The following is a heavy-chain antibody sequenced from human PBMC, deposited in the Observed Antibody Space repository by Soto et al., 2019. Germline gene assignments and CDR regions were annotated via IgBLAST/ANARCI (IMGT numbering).Heavy chain of an antibody. CDR1: GFTFSDHY. Sequence: EVQLVESGGGLVQPGGSLRLSCAASGFTFSDHYMDWVRQAPGKGLEWVGRTRNKANSYTTEYAASVKGRFIISRDDSKHSLYLQMNSLKTEDTAVYYCAREVREDYHGSFTSIGGEAYFDYWGQGTLVTVSS. D-gene: IGHD3-10*01. CDR2: TRNKANSYTT. V-gene: IGHV3-72*01. CDR3: AREVREDYHGSFTSIGGEAYFDY. J-gene: IGHJ4*02.